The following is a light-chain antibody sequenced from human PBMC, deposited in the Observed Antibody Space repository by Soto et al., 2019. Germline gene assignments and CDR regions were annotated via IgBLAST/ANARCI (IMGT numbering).Light chain of an antibody. CDR3: QKYDSAPFT. CDR2: SAS. Sequence: IQMTQSPSSLSASVGDRVTITCRASQDIGYFLTWYQQRPGKVPKLLIYSASSLFSGVPSRFRGGGSGTDFTLTIFNLQPDDVATYYCQKYDSAPFTFGPGTRVDIK. V-gene: IGKV1-27*01. J-gene: IGKJ3*01. CDR1: QDIGYF.